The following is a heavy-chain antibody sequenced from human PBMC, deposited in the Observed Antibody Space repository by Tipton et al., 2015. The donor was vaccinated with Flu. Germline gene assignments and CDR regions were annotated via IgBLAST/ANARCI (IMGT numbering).Heavy chain of an antibody. CDR1: AFTFSDHY. Sequence: SLRLSCAASAFTFSDHYMRWIRQAPGKGLEWISYITATGAGVSYADSVKGRFTISRDNAKDSVYVQMNSLRAEDTAVYYCARAHWGSSWSYYFDFWGPGTLVTVSS. J-gene: IGHJ4*02. V-gene: IGHV3-11*01. CDR2: ITATGAGV. D-gene: IGHD6-13*01. CDR3: ARAHWGSSWSYYFDF.